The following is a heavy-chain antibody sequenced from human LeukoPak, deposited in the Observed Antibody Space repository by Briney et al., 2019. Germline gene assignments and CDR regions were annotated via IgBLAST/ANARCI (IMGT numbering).Heavy chain of an antibody. CDR2: ISAYNGNT. J-gene: IGHJ4*02. CDR3: ARVNGVVPAANIDY. V-gene: IGHV1-18*01. CDR1: GYTFTSYG. Sequence: ASVKVSCTASGYTFTSYGTGWVRRAPGQGLEGMGWISAYNGNTNYAQKLQGRVTMTTDTSTSTAYMELRSLRSDDTAVYYCARVNGVVPAANIDYWGQGTLVTVSS. D-gene: IGHD2-2*01.